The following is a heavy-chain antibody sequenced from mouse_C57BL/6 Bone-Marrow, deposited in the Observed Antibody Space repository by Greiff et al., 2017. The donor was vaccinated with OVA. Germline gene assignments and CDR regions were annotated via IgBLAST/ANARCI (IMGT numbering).Heavy chain of an antibody. CDR2: ISYSGST. CDR1: GYSITSGYD. CDR3: ASSQWLPGGYAMDY. J-gene: IGHJ4*01. V-gene: IGHV3-1*01. D-gene: IGHD2-2*01. Sequence: EVKLVESGPGMVKPSQSLSLTCTVTGYSITSGYDWHWIRHFPGNKLEWMGYISYSGSTNYNPSLKSRISITHDTSKNHFFLKLNSVTTEDTATYYCASSQWLPGGYAMDYWGQGTSVTVSS.